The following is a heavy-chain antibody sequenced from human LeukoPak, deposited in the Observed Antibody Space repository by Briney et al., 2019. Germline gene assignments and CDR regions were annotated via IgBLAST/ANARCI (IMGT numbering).Heavy chain of an antibody. V-gene: IGHV4-4*07. D-gene: IGHD3-22*01. CDR2: IYTSGST. CDR1: GGSISSYY. CDR3: ARPSTYYYDSSGHGAFDI. Sequence: SETLSLTCTISGGSISSYYWSWIRQPAGKGLEWIGRIYTSGSTNYNPSLKSRVTMSVDTSKNQFSLKLTSVTAADTAVYYCARPSTYYYDSSGHGAFDIWGQGTMVTVSS. J-gene: IGHJ3*02.